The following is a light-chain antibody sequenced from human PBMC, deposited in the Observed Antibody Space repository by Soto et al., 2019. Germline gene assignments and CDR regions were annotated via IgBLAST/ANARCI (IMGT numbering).Light chain of an antibody. Sequence: QSVLTQPPSLSGAPGQRVTMSCTGSSSNIGAGYDVHWFQQLPGTAPRLLIYGNINRLAGVPARFSGSKSGTSASLAITGLQAEDEADYYCQSYDSSLSAWVFGGGTKLTVL. V-gene: IGLV1-40*01. CDR3: QSYDSSLSAWV. CDR2: GNI. J-gene: IGLJ2*01. CDR1: SSNIGAGYD.